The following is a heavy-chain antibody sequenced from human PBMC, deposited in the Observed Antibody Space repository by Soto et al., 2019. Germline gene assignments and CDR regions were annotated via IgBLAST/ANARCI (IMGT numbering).Heavy chain of an antibody. D-gene: IGHD4-17*01. CDR1: GFTFSSYA. CDR2: ISGSGGST. V-gene: IGHV3-23*01. J-gene: IGHJ6*02. CDR3: AKDLEYGGNPHLDYYYGMDV. Sequence: GGSLRLSCAASGFTFSSYAMSWVRQAPGRGLEWVSAISGSGGSTYYADSVKGRFTISRDNSKNTLYLQMNSLRAEDTAVYYCAKDLEYGGNPHLDYYYGMDVWGQGTTVTVSS.